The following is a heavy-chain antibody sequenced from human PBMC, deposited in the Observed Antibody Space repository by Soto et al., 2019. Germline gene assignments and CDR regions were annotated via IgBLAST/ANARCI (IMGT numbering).Heavy chain of an antibody. CDR2: IIPIFGTA. V-gene: IGHV1-69*13. Sequence: GASVKVSCKASGGTFSSYAISWVRQAPGQGLEWMGGIIPIFGTANYAQKFQGRVTITADESTSTAYMELSSLRSEDTAVYYCARDRTGYSSSWANWFDPWGQGTLVTVS. J-gene: IGHJ5*02. CDR3: ARDRTGYSSSWANWFDP. D-gene: IGHD6-13*01. CDR1: GGTFSSYA.